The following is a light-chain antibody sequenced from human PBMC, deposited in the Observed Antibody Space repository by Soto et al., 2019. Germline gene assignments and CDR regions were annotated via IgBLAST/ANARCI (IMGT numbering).Light chain of an antibody. CDR2: DTS. J-gene: IGKJ1*01. CDR3: QHYNNWPPWT. V-gene: IGKV3-15*01. Sequence: EIVMTQSPATLSVSPGERATLSCRASHSVGTNLAWYQQIPGQAPRLLIYDTSTRATNTPARFSGSGSGTEFTLTISSLQSEDFAGYYCQHYNNWPPWTFGQGNKVEIK. CDR1: HSVGTN.